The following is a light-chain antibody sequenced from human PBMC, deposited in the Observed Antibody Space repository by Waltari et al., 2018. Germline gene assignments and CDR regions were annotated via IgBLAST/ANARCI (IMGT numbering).Light chain of an antibody. CDR1: SGDVGRNNS. CDR2: DVT. Sequence: QSALTQPASVSGSPGQSITITCTGTSGDVGRNNSVPWFQQHPGKAPKLMIYDVTKRPSGISDRFSGSKSGNTASLTISGLQADDEADYYCSSYTSDTTLIFGGGTELTVL. V-gene: IGLV2-14*01. J-gene: IGLJ2*01. CDR3: SSYTSDTTLI.